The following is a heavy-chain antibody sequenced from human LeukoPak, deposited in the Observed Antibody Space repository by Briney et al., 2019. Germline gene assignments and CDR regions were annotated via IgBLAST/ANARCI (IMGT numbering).Heavy chain of an antibody. V-gene: IGHV3-21*01. D-gene: IGHD3-9*01. Sequence: SGGSLRLSCAASGFTFSSYSMNWVRQAPGKGLKWVSSISSSSSYIYYADSVKGRFTTSRDNAKNSLYLQMNSLRAEDTAVYYCARDGNDILTGSLQYYMDVWGKGTTVTVSS. CDR1: GFTFSSYS. CDR3: ARDGNDILTGSLQYYMDV. CDR2: ISSSSSYI. J-gene: IGHJ6*03.